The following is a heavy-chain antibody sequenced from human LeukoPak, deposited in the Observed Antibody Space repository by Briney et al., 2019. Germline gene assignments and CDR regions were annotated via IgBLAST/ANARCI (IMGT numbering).Heavy chain of an antibody. D-gene: IGHD3-16*02. J-gene: IGHJ4*02. Sequence: GGSLRLSCAASGFTFSSYAMSWARQAPGKGLEWVSAISGSGGSTYYADSVKGRFTISRDNSKNTLYLQMNSLRAEDTAVYYCAKDRENYIWGSYLLDYWGQGTLVTVSS. CDR2: ISGSGGST. CDR3: AKDRENYIWGSYLLDY. V-gene: IGHV3-23*01. CDR1: GFTFSSYA.